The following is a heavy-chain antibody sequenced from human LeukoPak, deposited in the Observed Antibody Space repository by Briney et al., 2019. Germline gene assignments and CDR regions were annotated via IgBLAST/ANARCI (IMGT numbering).Heavy chain of an antibody. CDR3: ARHTTGYNWFDP. D-gene: IGHD4-11*01. Sequence: SETLSLTCTVSGGSISSYYWSWIRQPPGKGLEWIGYIYYSGSTNYNPSLKSRVTISLDTSENQFSLKLSSVTAADTAVYYCARHTTGYNWFDPWGQGTLVTVSS. J-gene: IGHJ5*02. CDR2: IYYSGST. V-gene: IGHV4-59*08. CDR1: GGSISSYY.